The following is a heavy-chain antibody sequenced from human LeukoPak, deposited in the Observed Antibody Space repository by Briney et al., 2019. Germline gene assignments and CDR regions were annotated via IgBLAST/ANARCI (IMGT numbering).Heavy chain of an antibody. CDR3: ARAALGYCSSTSCPRLYFDY. D-gene: IGHD2-2*01. V-gene: IGHV3-33*01. CDR2: IWYDGSNK. Sequence: GGCLRLSCAASGFTFSSYGMHWVRQAPGKGLEWVAVIWYDGSNKYYADSVKGRFTISRDNSKNTLYLQMNSLRAEDTAVYYCARAALGYCSSTSCPRLYFDYWGQGTLVTVSS. CDR1: GFTFSSYG. J-gene: IGHJ4*02.